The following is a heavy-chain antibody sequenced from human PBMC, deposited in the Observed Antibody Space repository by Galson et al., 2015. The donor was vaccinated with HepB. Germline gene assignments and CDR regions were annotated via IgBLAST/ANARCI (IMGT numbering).Heavy chain of an antibody. CDR1: GFTFGDYA. CDR3: TRYCSSTSCYWADDAFDI. CDR2: IRSKAYGGTT. V-gene: IGHV3-49*04. D-gene: IGHD2-2*01. Sequence: SLRLSCAASGFTFGDYAMSWVRQAPGKGLEWVGFIRSKAYGGTTEYAASVKGRFTISRDDSKSIAYLQMNSLKTEDTAVYYCTRYCSSTSCYWADDAFDIWGQGTMVTVSS. J-gene: IGHJ3*02.